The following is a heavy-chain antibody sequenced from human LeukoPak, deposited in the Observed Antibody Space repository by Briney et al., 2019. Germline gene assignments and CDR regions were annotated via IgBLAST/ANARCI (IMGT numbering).Heavy chain of an antibody. V-gene: IGHV3-48*01. J-gene: IGHJ3*02. CDR3: ARSRITIFGVAPPQSAFDI. D-gene: IGHD3-3*01. CDR2: ISSSSSTI. CDR1: GFTFSSYS. Sequence: GGSLKLSCAASGFTFSSYSMNWVRQAPGKGLEWVSYISSSSSTIYYADSVKGRFTISRDNAKNSLYLQMNSLRAEDTAVYYCARSRITIFGVAPPQSAFDIWGQGTMVTVSS.